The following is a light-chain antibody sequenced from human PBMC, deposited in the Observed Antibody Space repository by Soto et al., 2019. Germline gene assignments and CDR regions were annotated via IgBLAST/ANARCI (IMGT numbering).Light chain of an antibody. Sequence: QSVLTQPASVSGSPGQSIAISCTGTTSDVGNYNLVSWYQQHPGKAPKLMIYDVSNRPSGISDRSSASKSGNTASLTISGLQAEDEADYYCSSYTSSNTLYVFGTGTKVTVL. CDR2: DVS. CDR1: TSDVGNYNL. V-gene: IGLV2-14*01. CDR3: SSYTSSNTLYV. J-gene: IGLJ1*01.